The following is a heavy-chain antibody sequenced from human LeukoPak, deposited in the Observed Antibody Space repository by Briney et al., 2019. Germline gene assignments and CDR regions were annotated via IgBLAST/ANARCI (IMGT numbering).Heavy chain of an antibody. J-gene: IGHJ4*02. V-gene: IGHV1-2*02. CDR1: GYTFTGYY. CDR3: ARDPGGGYYYDSSGYNDY. D-gene: IGHD3-22*01. Sequence: ASVKVSCKASGYTFTGYYMHWVRQAPGQGLEWMGWINPNSGGTNYAQTLQGRVTMTTDTSTSTAYMELRSLRSDDTAVYYCARDPGGGYYYDSSGYNDYWGQGTLVTVSS. CDR2: INPNSGGT.